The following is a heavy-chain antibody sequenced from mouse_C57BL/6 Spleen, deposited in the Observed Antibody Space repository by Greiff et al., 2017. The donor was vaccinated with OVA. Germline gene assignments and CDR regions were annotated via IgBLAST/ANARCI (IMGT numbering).Heavy chain of an antibody. CDR3: ARPDPPDVYFDY. Sequence: EVKLVESGGGLVKPGGSLKLSCAASGFTFSDYGMHWVRQAPEKGLEWVAYISSGSSTIYYADTVKGRFTISRDNAKNTLFLQMTSLRSEDTAMYYCARPDPPDVYFDYWGQGTTLTVSS. CDR2: ISSGSSTI. J-gene: IGHJ2*01. CDR1: GFTFSDYG. V-gene: IGHV5-17*01.